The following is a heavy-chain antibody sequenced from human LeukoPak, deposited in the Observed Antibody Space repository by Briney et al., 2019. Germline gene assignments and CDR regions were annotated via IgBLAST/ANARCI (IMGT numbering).Heavy chain of an antibody. Sequence: GGSLRLSCAASGFTFSAYGMHWVRQAPGKGLEWVSSISSTSDYLDHADSLKGRFTISRDNAKNTLYLQMNSLRAEDTAVYYCARGDYSSSWLRSDAFDIWGQGTMATVSS. J-gene: IGHJ3*02. CDR3: ARGDYSSSWLRSDAFDI. V-gene: IGHV3-21*01. CDR2: ISSTSDYL. CDR1: GFTFSAYG. D-gene: IGHD6-13*01.